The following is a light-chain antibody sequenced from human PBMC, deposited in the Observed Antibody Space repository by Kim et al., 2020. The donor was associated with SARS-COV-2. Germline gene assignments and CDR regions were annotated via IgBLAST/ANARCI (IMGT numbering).Light chain of an antibody. J-gene: IGLJ1*01. CDR3: QSWGSGIRV. Sequence: SFTVSCTLTYEHSDYAIAWHQQQPQKGPRYLLKINTDDRHVKGDGIPDRFSGSGSGTARHLTISNHQADDEAVYYCQSWGSGIRVFGSGTRVTVL. CDR1: YEHSDYA. V-gene: IGLV4-69*01. CDR2: INTDDRH.